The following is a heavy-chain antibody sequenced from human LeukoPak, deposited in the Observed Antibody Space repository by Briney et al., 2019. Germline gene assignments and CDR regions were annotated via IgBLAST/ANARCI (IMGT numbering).Heavy chain of an antibody. CDR2: LNQDGSDK. CDR1: GFTFSSHW. Sequence: GGSLRLSCAASGFTFSSHWMSWVRQSPGMGLEWVANLNQDGSDKHYVDSVKGRFTISRDNAERSLYLQMNSLRAEDTAVYYCARDHVAPGLIFDSWGQGTLVTVSS. D-gene: IGHD3-16*01. CDR3: ARDHVAPGLIFDS. V-gene: IGHV3-7*03. J-gene: IGHJ4*02.